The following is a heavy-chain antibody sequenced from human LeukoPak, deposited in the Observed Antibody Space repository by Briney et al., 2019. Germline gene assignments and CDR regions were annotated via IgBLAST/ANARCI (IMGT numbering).Heavy chain of an antibody. CDR1: GFTFSTYY. CDR2: INQDGSDR. D-gene: IGHD3-10*02. CDR3: AELGITMIGGV. V-gene: IGHV3-7*01. J-gene: IGHJ6*04. Sequence: PGGSLRLSCVASGFTFSTYYMSWVRQAPGKGPEWITKINQDGSDRAYVDSVKGRFTISRDNSKNSFYVQTTSLRAEDTAVYYCAELGITMIGGVWGKGTTVTISS.